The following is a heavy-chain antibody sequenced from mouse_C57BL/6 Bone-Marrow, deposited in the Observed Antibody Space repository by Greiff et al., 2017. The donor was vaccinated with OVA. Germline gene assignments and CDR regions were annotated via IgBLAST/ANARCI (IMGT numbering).Heavy chain of an antibody. Sequence: QVQLQQSGPELVKPGASVKISCKASGYSFTSYYIHWVKQRPGQGLEWIGWIYPGSGNTKYNEKFKGQATLTADTSSSTAYMQLSSITSEDSAVYYCAREEISIVSYYFDYWGQGTTLTVSS. J-gene: IGHJ2*01. CDR2: IYPGSGNT. V-gene: IGHV1-66*01. CDR1: GYSFTSYY. CDR3: AREEISIVSYYFDY. D-gene: IGHD2-5*01.